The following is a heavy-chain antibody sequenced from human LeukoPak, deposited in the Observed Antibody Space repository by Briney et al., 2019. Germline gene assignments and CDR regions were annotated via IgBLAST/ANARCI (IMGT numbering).Heavy chain of an antibody. Sequence: GGSLRLSCAASGFTFSSYSMNWVRQAPGKGLEWVANINQDGSEKYYVDSVKGRFTISRDNAKNSLYLQMNSLRAEDTAVYYCARDDILTGYVPGYFDYWGQGTLVTVSS. CDR2: INQDGSEK. D-gene: IGHD3-9*01. CDR3: ARDDILTGYVPGYFDY. V-gene: IGHV3-7*01. J-gene: IGHJ4*02. CDR1: GFTFSSYS.